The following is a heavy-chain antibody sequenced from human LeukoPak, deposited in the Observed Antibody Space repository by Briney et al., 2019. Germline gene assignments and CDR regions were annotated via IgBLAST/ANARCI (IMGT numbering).Heavy chain of an antibody. D-gene: IGHD2-15*01. V-gene: IGHV3-33*01. J-gene: IGHJ4*02. Sequence: GRSLRLSCATSGITFSSYGMHWVRQAPGKGLEWVAVIWNDGSNKYYADSVKGRFTISRVNSKNTLYLQMNSLRAEDTAVYYCARVYCSGGSCYGPFDYWGQGTLVTVSS. CDR1: GITFSSYG. CDR3: ARVYCSGGSCYGPFDY. CDR2: IWNDGSNK.